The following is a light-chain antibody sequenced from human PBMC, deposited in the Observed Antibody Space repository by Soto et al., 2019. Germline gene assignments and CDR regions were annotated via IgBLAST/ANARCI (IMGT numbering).Light chain of an antibody. Sequence: DIQMTQSPSTLAASVGERVTITCRASQNINRWLAWYQQKPGKAPKVLIYDASSLESGVPSRFSGSGSGTEFTLTITSLQPDDFATYYCQQYDGYFGPGPKVDFK. J-gene: IGKJ3*01. CDR2: DAS. CDR1: QNINRW. V-gene: IGKV1-5*01. CDR3: QQYDGY.